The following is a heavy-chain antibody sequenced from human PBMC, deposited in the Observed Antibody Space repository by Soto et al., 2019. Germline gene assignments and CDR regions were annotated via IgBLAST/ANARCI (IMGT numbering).Heavy chain of an antibody. CDR3: ARDVAGGSLDL. CDR2: IWGDGANE. Sequence: GGSLRLSCAASGFTFINYAMQWVRQAPGKGLEWVAVIWGDGANENYADSVKGRFSISRDNSKNAVYLQMNSLRAEDMGVYYCARDVAGGSLDLWGRGTLVTVSS. CDR1: GFTFINYA. J-gene: IGHJ5*02. V-gene: IGHV3-33*01. D-gene: IGHD1-26*01.